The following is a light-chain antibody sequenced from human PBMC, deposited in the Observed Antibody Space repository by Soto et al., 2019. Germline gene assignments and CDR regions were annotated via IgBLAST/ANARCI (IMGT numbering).Light chain of an antibody. V-gene: IGKV3-11*01. CDR3: QQHSNWPPIT. J-gene: IGKJ5*01. CDR1: RSVSRN. CDR2: DAS. Sequence: EIVLTQYPATLSLSPGERAALSCRASRSVSRNVAWYQQKPGQAPRLLIYDASNRAPGIPARFSGSGSGTDFTLTISSLEPEDFAVYYCQQHSNWPPITFGQGTRLDIK.